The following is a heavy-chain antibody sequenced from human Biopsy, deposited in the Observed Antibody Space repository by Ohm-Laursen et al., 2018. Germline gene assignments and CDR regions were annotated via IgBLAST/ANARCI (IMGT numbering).Heavy chain of an antibody. CDR1: GGTFSNYG. Sequence: SVKVSCNAPGGTFSNYGVNWVRQAPGQGLEWLGGNIPILGTGNYAQKFQDRVAVAADTSTSTATMELRSLRSDDTAVYYCATKLTGYFHHWGQGTLVIVSS. V-gene: IGHV1-69*06. D-gene: IGHD3-9*01. CDR3: ATKLTGYFHH. CDR2: NIPILGTG. J-gene: IGHJ1*01.